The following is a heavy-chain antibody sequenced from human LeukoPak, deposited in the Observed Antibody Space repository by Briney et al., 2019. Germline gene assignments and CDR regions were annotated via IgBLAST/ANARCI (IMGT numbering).Heavy chain of an antibody. V-gene: IGHV4-34*01. Sequence: KSSETLSLTCAVYGGSFSGYYWSWIRQPPGKGLEWIGEINHSGSTNYNPSLKSRVTISVDTSKNQFSLKLSSVTAADTAVYYCASGLMEMAKVGYWGQGTLVTVSS. CDR3: ASGLMEMAKVGY. CDR2: INHSGST. D-gene: IGHD5-24*01. J-gene: IGHJ4*02. CDR1: GGSFSGYY.